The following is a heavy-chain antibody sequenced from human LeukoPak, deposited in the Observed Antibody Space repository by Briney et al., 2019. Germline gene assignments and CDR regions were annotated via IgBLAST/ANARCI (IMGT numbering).Heavy chain of an antibody. D-gene: IGHD3-3*01. Sequence: SETLSLTCTVSGGSISSYYWSWIRQPPGMGLEWIGYIYYSGSTNYNPSLKSRVTISVDTSKNQFSLKLSSVTAADTAVYYCARGRSYDFWSGYYPWFDPWGQGTLVTVSS. CDR2: IYYSGST. V-gene: IGHV4-59*01. CDR3: ARGRSYDFWSGYYPWFDP. CDR1: GGSISSYY. J-gene: IGHJ5*02.